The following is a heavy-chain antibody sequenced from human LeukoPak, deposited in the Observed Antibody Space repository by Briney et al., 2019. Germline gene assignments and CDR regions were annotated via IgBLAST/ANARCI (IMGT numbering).Heavy chain of an antibody. J-gene: IGHJ6*03. CDR3: AREGSSGSYYYYMAV. CDR2: INPNTGAT. CDR1: GYTFTGYY. V-gene: IGHV1-2*02. D-gene: IGHD6-19*01. Sequence: ASVMFSCKASGYTFTGYYIHWVRQAPGQGLEWMGWINPNTGATKYPQKFHARVTMTRDTSISTAYMELSRLRSDDTAVYYCAREGSSGSYYYYMAVWGKGTTVSISS.